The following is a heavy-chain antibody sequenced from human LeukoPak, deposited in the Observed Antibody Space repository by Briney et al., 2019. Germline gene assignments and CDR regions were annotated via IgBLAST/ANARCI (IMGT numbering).Heavy chain of an antibody. J-gene: IGHJ4*02. CDR1: GFTFSSYA. CDR2: ISSSGGST. V-gene: IGHV3-23*01. Sequence: PGWSLRLSCAASGFTFSSYAMSWVRQAPGKGLDWVSAISSSGGSTYYADSVKGRFIISRDNSKNTLYLQMNSLRAEDTDVYYCAKHYDILTGYSDYWGQGTLVTVSS. D-gene: IGHD3-9*01. CDR3: AKHYDILTGYSDY.